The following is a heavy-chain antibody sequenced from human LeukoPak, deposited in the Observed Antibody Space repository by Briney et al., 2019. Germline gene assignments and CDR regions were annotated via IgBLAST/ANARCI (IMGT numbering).Heavy chain of an antibody. CDR1: GFTFSSYD. Sequence: QPGGSLRLSCAASGFTFSSYDMHWVRQATGKGLEWVSAIGTAGDTYYPGSVKGRFTISRDNAKNALYLQMNSLRAEDTAVYFCARDYFVDGSNSRIFFDSWGQGTLVTVSS. D-gene: IGHD5-24*01. V-gene: IGHV3-13*01. CDR3: ARDYFVDGSNSRIFFDS. J-gene: IGHJ5*01. CDR2: IGTAGDT.